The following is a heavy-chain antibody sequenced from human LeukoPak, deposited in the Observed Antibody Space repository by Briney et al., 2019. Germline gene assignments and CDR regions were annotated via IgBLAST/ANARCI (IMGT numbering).Heavy chain of an antibody. Sequence: GGSLRLSCAASGFTFSSYSMNWVRQAPGKGLEWVSYISPSSTIMYYADSVRGRFTISRDNAKNSLYLQMNSLRAEDTAVYYCARPEKSGYSPYVFGIWGRGTMVTVSS. CDR1: GFTFSSYS. CDR2: ISPSSTIM. CDR3: ARPEKSGYSPYVFGI. D-gene: IGHD3-3*01. V-gene: IGHV3-48*01. J-gene: IGHJ3*02.